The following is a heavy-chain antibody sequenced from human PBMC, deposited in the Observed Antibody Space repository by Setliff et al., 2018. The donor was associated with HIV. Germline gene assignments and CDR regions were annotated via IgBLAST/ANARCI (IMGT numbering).Heavy chain of an antibody. D-gene: IGHD3-22*01. CDR2: ISGSGGST. J-gene: IGHJ2*01. CDR1: GFTFSSYA. CDR3: ATAYDTNGYDYYFDL. Sequence: GGSLRLSCASSGFTFSSYAMSWVRQAPGKGLEWVSAISGSGGSTYYADSVKGRFTISSNNAKISLYLQMNSLRPDDSAVYYCATAYDTNGYDYYFDLWGRGTLVTVSS. V-gene: IGHV3-23*01.